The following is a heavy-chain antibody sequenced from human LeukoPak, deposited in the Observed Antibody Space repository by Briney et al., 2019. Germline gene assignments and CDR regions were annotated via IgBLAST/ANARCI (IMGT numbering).Heavy chain of an antibody. CDR1: GFTFSSYA. V-gene: IGHV3-23*01. D-gene: IGHD3-22*01. CDR3: VRSGITMIVVVIPTFDY. CDR2: ISGSGGST. Sequence: GGSLRLSCAASGFTFSSYAMSWVRQAPGKGLEWVAAISGSGGSTYYADSVKGRFTNSRDNSNNTLHLQMNSLRAEATAVYYCVRSGITMIVVVIPTFDYWGQGTLVIVSP. J-gene: IGHJ4*02.